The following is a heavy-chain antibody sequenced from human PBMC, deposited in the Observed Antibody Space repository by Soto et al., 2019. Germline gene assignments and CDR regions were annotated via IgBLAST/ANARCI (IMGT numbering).Heavy chain of an antibody. CDR1: GYTFTGYY. J-gene: IGHJ6*02. D-gene: IGHD6-6*01. CDR2: INPNSGGT. V-gene: IGHV1-2*02. CDR3: ARVQSIAARLAPLYDGWDV. Sequence: QVQLVQSGAEVKKPGASVKVSCKASGYTFTGYYMHWVRQAPGQGLEWMGWINPNSGGTNYAQKFQGRVTMTRDTSISTAYMELGRLRCNDTAVYYCARVQSIAARLAPLYDGWDVWGQGTTVTVSS.